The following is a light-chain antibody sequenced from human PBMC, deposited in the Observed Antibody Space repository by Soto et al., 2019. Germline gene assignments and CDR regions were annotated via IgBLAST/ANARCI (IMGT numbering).Light chain of an antibody. CDR1: QGISSA. J-gene: IGKJ3*01. V-gene: IGKV1-13*02. CDR3: QQFNSYPT. Sequence: AIQLTQSPSSLSASVGDRVTITCRASQGISSALARYQQKPGKAPKLLIYDASSLESGVPSRFSGSGSGTDFTLTISSLQPEDFATYYCQQFNSYPTFGPGTKVDIK. CDR2: DAS.